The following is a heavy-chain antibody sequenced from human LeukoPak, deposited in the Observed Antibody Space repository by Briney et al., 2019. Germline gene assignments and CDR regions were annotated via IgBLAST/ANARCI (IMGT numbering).Heavy chain of an antibody. J-gene: IGHJ3*02. CDR1: GYTFTSYY. Sequence: GASVKVSCKASGYTFTSYYMHWVRQAPGQGLEWMGWINPNSGGTNYAQKFQGRVTMTRDTSISTAYMELSRLRSDDTAVYYCARRSIAAAGAFDIWGQGTMVTVSS. CDR3: ARRSIAAAGAFDI. D-gene: IGHD6-13*01. V-gene: IGHV1-2*02. CDR2: INPNSGGT.